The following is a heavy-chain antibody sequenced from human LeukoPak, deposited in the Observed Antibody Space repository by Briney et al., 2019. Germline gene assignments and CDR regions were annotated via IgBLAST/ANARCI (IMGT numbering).Heavy chain of an antibody. CDR1: GGSFSGYY. CDR3: ARDSSIAARLGAFDI. D-gene: IGHD6-6*01. Sequence: SETLSLTCAVYGGSFSGYYWSWIRQPPGKGLEWIGYIYYSGSTYYNPSLKSRVTISVDTSKNQFSLKLSSVTAADTAVYYCARDSSIAARLGAFDIWGQGTMVTVSS. V-gene: IGHV4-30-4*01. CDR2: IYYSGST. J-gene: IGHJ3*02.